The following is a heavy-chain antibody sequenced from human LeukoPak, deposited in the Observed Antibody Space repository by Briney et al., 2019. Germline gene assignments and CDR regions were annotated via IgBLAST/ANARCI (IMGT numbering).Heavy chain of an antibody. CDR3: AKGAGAYYAIDV. J-gene: IGHJ6*02. Sequence: GGSLRLSCAASGFTFGSYSMNWVRQAPGKGLEWVSTISSSSSYTYYADSVKGRFTISRDNAKNSLYLQLSSLRAEDTAVYYCAKGAGAYYAIDVWGQGTTVTVSS. V-gene: IGHV3-21*01. CDR1: GFTFGSYS. D-gene: IGHD4/OR15-4a*01. CDR2: ISSSSSYT.